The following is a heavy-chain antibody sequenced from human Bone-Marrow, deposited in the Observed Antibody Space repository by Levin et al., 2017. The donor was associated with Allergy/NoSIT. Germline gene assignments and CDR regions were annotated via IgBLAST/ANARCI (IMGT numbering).Heavy chain of an antibody. J-gene: IGHJ3*02. CDR1: GFTFSSYA. Sequence: GGSLRLSCAASGFTFSSYAMHWVRQAPGKGLEWVAVISYDGSNKYYADSVKGRFTISRDNSKNTLYLQMNSLRAEDTAVYYCARPQTSPSDTARGGDAFDIWGQGTMVTVSS. CDR3: ARPQTSPSDTARGGDAFDI. V-gene: IGHV3-30*04. CDR2: ISYDGSNK. D-gene: IGHD5-18*01.